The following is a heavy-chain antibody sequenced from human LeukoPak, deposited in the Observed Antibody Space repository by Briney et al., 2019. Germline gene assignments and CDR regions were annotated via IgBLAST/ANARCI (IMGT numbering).Heavy chain of an antibody. V-gene: IGHV3-23*01. Sequence: PGGSLRLSCAASGFTFSSCAMSWVRQAPGKGLEWVSAISGSGGSTYYADSVKGRFTISRDNSENTLYLQMNSLRAEDTAVYYCAKDRRAGYSSGWYYFDYWGQGTLVTVSS. J-gene: IGHJ4*02. CDR3: AKDRRAGYSSGWYYFDY. D-gene: IGHD6-19*01. CDR1: GFTFSSCA. CDR2: ISGSGGST.